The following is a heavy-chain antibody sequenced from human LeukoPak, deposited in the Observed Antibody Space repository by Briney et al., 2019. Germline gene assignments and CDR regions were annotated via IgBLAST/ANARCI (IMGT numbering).Heavy chain of an antibody. CDR3: ARQGEWLNYYYGMDV. CDR2: INHSGST. CDR1: GGSFSGYY. J-gene: IGHJ6*02. D-gene: IGHD6-19*01. V-gene: IGHV4-34*01. Sequence: PSETLSLTCAVYGGSFSGYYWSWIRQPPGKGLEWIGEINHSGSTNYNPSLKSRVTISVDTSKNQFSLKLSSVTAADTAVYYCARQGEWLNYYYGMDVWGQGTTVTVSS.